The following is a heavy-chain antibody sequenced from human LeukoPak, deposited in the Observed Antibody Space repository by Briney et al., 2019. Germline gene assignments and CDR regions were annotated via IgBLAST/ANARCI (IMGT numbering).Heavy chain of an antibody. Sequence: GSLRLSCVASGFIFSSYGMHWVRQAPGKGLEWIGEVNHSGITNYNPSLKSRVTISVDTSKNQFSLRLSSVTAADTAVYYCARVVGEYYDILTGYYNDYYGMDVWGQGTTVTVSS. CDR1: GFIFSSYG. CDR3: ARVVGEYYDILTGYYNDYYGMDV. V-gene: IGHV4-34*01. D-gene: IGHD3-9*01. J-gene: IGHJ6*02. CDR2: VNHSGIT.